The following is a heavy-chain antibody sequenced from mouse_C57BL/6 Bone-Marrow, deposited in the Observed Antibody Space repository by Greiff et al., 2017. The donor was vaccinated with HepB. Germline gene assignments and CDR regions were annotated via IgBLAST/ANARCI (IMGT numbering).Heavy chain of an antibody. J-gene: IGHJ1*03. CDR1: GYTFTDYE. CDR3: TRPPGSSPYFDV. CDR2: IDPETGGT. D-gene: IGHD1-1*01. V-gene: IGHV1-15*01. Sequence: QVQLQQSGAELVRPGASVTLSCKASGYTFTDYEMHWVKQTPVHGLEWIGAIDPETGGTAYNQKFKGKAILTADKSSSTAYMELRSLTSEDSAVYYCTRPPGSSPYFDVWGTGTTVTVSS.